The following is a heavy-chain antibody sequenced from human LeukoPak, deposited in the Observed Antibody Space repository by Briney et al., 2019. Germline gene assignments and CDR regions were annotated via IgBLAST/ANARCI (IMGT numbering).Heavy chain of an antibody. V-gene: IGHV3-53*01. CDR1: GLSVSNSY. Sequence: PGGSLRLSCAASGLSVSNSYMSWLRQAPGKGLEWVSVLYSGGYISYAESVKGRFTISRDESKNTLYLQMDSLRAEDTAVYYCARQERGDGRGGFDPWGPGTLVTVSS. D-gene: IGHD2-21*02. J-gene: IGHJ5*02. CDR2: LYSGGYI. CDR3: ARQERGDGRGGFDP.